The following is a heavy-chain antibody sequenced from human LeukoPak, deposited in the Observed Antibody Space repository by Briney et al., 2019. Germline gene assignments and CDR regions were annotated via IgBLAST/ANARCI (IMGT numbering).Heavy chain of an antibody. Sequence: SVKVSCKASGGTFSSYAISWVRQAPGQGLEWVGRIIPIFGTANYAQKFQGRVTITTDESTSTAYMELSSLRSEDTAVYYCARARGYYDSSEYYFDYWGQGTLVTVSS. J-gene: IGHJ4*02. V-gene: IGHV1-69*05. D-gene: IGHD3-22*01. CDR2: IIPIFGTA. CDR1: GGTFSSYA. CDR3: ARARGYYDSSEYYFDY.